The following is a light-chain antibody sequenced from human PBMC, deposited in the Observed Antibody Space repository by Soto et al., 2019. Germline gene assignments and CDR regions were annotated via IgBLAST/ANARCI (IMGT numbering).Light chain of an antibody. CDR2: DNN. CDR1: TSNVGNNY. J-gene: IGLJ1*01. CDR3: CSYAGSSTYV. Sequence: QSVLTQPPSVSAASGQKVTISCSGITSNVGNNYVSWYQQLPGAAPKLMIYDNNKRPSGVSDRFSGSKSGNTASLTISGLQAEDEADYYCCSYAGSSTYVFGTGTKVTVL. V-gene: IGLV2-23*01.